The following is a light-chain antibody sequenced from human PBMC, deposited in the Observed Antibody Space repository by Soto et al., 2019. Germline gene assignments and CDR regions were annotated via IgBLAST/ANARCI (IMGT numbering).Light chain of an antibody. Sequence: QSVLTQPASVSGSPGQSITISCTGTSSDVGGYNYVSWYQQHPGKAPKLMIYEVSNRPSGVSNRFSGSKSGNTASLTISGLQAEDEADYYCSSFTSRFTFNYIFGTGTKVTV. CDR3: SSFTSRFTFNYI. J-gene: IGLJ1*01. CDR1: SSDVGGYNY. V-gene: IGLV2-14*01. CDR2: EVS.